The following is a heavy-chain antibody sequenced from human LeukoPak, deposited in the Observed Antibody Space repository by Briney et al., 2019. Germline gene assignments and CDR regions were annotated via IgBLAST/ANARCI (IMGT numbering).Heavy chain of an antibody. CDR2: IDPSDSYT. V-gene: IGHV5-10-1*01. CDR3: ARHTPGLWFGDNDAFDI. D-gene: IGHD3-10*01. J-gene: IGHJ3*02. Sequence: GESLKISCKGSGYSFTSYWISWVRQMPGKGLEWMGRIDPSDSYTNYSPSFQGHVTISADKSINTAYLQWSSLKASDAAMYYCARHTPGLWFGDNDAFDIWGQGTMVTVSS. CDR1: GYSFTSYW.